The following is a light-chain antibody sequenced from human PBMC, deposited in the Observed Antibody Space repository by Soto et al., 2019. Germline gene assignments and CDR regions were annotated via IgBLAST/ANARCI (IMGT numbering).Light chain of an antibody. CDR3: GLHNCYSRT. CDR1: QGIRND. J-gene: IGKJ1*01. Sequence: DIQMTQSPSSLSASVGDRVTITCRASQGIRNDLGWYQQKPGKAPKRLIYAASSWQSGVPSRFSGSGFAAAFALTIVSFGSEELVSYYWGLHNCYSRTFGRGATV. CDR2: AAS. V-gene: IGKV1-17*01.